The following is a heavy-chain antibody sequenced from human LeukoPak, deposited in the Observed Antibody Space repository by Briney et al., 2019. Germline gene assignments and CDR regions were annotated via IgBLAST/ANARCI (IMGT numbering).Heavy chain of an antibody. CDR2: IKTDGTTT. CDR3: VRDRTTVTLFDY. J-gene: IGHJ4*02. D-gene: IGHD4-17*01. V-gene: IGHV3-74*01. Sequence: PLGSLRLSCAASGFTFSSYWMHWVRQAPGKGLVWISRIKTDGTTTGYADSVKGRFTISRDNAKNMLYLQMNSLRADEDTAVYYCVRDRTTVTLFDYWGQDHVHTVSS. CDR1: GFTFSSYW.